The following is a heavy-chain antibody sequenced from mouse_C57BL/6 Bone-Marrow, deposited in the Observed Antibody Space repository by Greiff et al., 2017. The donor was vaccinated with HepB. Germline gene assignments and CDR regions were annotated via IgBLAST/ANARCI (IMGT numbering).Heavy chain of an antibody. D-gene: IGHD2-1*01. J-gene: IGHJ2*01. Sequence: EVQLQQSGAELVRPGASVKLSCTASGFNIKDDYMHWVKQRPEQGLEWIGWIDPENGDTEYASKFQGKATITADKSSNTTYLQLSSLTSEDTAVYYCTTIYFCYIDYWGQGTTLTVSS. CDR3: TTIYFCYIDY. V-gene: IGHV14-4*01. CDR2: IDPENGDT. CDR1: GFNIKDDY.